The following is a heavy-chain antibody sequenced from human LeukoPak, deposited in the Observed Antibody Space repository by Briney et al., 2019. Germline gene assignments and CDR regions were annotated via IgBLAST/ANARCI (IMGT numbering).Heavy chain of an antibody. CDR2: ISAYNGNT. Sequence: ASVKVSCKASGYTFTSYGISWVRQAPGQGLEWMGWISAYNGNTNYAQKLQGRVTITADKSTSTAYMELSSLRSEDTAVYYCARSRLAYSSSSPWGQGTLVAVSS. CDR3: ARSRLAYSSSSP. J-gene: IGHJ5*02. D-gene: IGHD6-6*01. CDR1: GYTFTSYG. V-gene: IGHV1-18*01.